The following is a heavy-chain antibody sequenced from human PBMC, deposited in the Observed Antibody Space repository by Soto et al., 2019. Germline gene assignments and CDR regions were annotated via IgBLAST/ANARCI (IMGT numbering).Heavy chain of an antibody. CDR3: SRSPEVGVRGAY. D-gene: IGHD3-16*01. CDR1: GITFSTYA. Sequence: GGSLRLSCAASGITFSTYAMSWVRQAPGKGLEWVSSISSGSSDKYYADSVRGRFTISRDDAKNSVYLQMKGLRAEDTALYYCSRSPEVGVRGAYWGQGTLVTVSS. J-gene: IGHJ4*02. CDR2: ISSGSSDK. V-gene: IGHV3-21*06.